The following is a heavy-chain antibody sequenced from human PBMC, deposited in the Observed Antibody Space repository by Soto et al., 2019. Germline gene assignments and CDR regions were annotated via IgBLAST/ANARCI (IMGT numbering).Heavy chain of an antibody. CDR2: IYPGDSDT. D-gene: IGHD3-22*01. CDR3: AKRGGYYLGLDAFDI. V-gene: IGHV5-51*01. J-gene: IGHJ3*02. Sequence: GESLKISCKASGYSFSSYWIGWVRQMPGKGLEWMGIIYPGDSDTRYSPSFQGQVTISADKSISTAYLQWSSLKASDTAMYYCAKRGGYYLGLDAFDIWGQGTMVTVSS. CDR1: GYSFSSYW.